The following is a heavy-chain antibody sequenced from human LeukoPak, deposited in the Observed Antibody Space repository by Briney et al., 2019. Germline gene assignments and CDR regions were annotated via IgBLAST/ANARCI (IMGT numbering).Heavy chain of an antibody. J-gene: IGHJ6*03. V-gene: IGHV3-23*01. CDR3: ASSATATDYYYYYMDV. CDR2: ISGSGGST. D-gene: IGHD4-17*01. Sequence: PGGSLRLSCAASGFTFSSYGMHWVRQPPGKGLEWVSAISGSGGSTYYADSVKGRFTISRDNSKNTLYLQMNSLRAEDTAVYYCASSATATDYYYYYMDVWGKGTTVTISS. CDR1: GFTFSSYG.